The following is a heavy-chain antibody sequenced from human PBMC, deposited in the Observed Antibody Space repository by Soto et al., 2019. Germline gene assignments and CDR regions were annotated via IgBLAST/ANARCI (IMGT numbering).Heavy chain of an antibody. CDR1: SGSISSSNW. D-gene: IGHD6-13*01. Sequence: QVQLQESGPGLVKPSGTLSLTCAVSSGSISSSNWWSWVRQPPGKGLEWIGEIYHSGSTNYNPSLKSRVTISVDKSKNQFSLKLSSVTAADTAVYYCARDVAAAGTRDRSGVVAFDIWGQGTMVTVSS. J-gene: IGHJ3*02. CDR2: IYHSGST. V-gene: IGHV4-4*02. CDR3: ARDVAAAGTRDRSGVVAFDI.